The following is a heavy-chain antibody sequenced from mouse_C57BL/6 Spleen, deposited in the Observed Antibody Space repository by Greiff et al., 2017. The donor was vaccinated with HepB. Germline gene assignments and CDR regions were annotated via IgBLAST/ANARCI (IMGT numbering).Heavy chain of an antibody. CDR1: GYAFSSSW. V-gene: IGHV1-82*01. CDR2: IYPGDGDT. CDR3: TREGTGTYFDV. Sequence: VQLQQSGPELVKPGASVKISCKASGYAFSSSWMNWVKQRPGKGLEWIGRIYPGDGDTNYKGKFKGKATLTADKSSSTAYMQLSSLTSEDSAVYFCTREGTGTYFDVGGTGTTVTVSA. D-gene: IGHD4-1*01. J-gene: IGHJ1*03.